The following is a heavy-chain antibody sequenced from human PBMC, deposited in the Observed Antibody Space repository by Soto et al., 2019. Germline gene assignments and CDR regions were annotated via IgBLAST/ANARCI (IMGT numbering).Heavy chain of an antibody. D-gene: IGHD5-18*01. CDR1: GFTFSSYA. J-gene: IGHJ4*02. Sequence: GGSLRLSCAASGFTFSSYAMSWVRQAPGKGLEWVSAISGSGGSTYYADSVKGRFTISRDNSKNTLYLQMNSLRAEDTAVYYCAKADINYVGFTAMAASYFDYWGQGTLVTVSS. CDR3: AKADINYVGFTAMAASYFDY. CDR2: ISGSGGST. V-gene: IGHV3-23*01.